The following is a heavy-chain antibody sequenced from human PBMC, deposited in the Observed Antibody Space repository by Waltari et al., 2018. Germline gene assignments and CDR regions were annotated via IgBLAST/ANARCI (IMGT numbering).Heavy chain of an antibody. CDR1: GGSISSGSYY. J-gene: IGHJ4*02. D-gene: IGHD6-13*01. Sequence: QVQLQESGPGLVKPSQTLSLTCTVPGGSISSGSYYWSWIRQPAGKGLEWIGRIYTSGSTNYNPSLKSRVTISVDTSKNQFSLKLSSVTAADTAVYYCARDPIAAAGPPLDYWGQGTLVTVSS. V-gene: IGHV4-61*02. CDR2: IYTSGST. CDR3: ARDPIAAAGPPLDY.